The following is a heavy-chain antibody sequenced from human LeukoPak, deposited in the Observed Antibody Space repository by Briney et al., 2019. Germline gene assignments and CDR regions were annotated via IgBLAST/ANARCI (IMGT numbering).Heavy chain of an antibody. J-gene: IGHJ4*02. CDR3: ARENDYSNSVRDFDY. CDR1: GFTFSSYG. D-gene: IGHD4-11*01. CDR2: ISYDGSNK. Sequence: GGSLRLSCAASGFTFSSYGMHWVRQAPGKGLEWVAVISYDGSNKYYADSVKGRFTISRDNSKNTLYLQMNSLRAEDTAVYYCARENDYSNSVRDFDYWGQGTLVTVSS. V-gene: IGHV3-30*03.